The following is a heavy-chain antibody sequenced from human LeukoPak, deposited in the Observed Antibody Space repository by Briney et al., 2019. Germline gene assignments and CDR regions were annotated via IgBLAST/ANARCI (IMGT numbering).Heavy chain of an antibody. J-gene: IGHJ6*02. CDR2: IIPSLDIV. D-gene: IGHD3-22*01. Sequence: SVKVSCKASGATFNNYVITWVRQAPGQGLEWMGMIIPSLDIVNYAQTFQDRVTITADKSTSTAYMELRSLRSEDTAVYYCARGFGGSSGSSDYYGMDVWGQGTTVTDSS. CDR3: ARGFGGSSGSSDYYGMDV. V-gene: IGHV1-69*04. CDR1: GATFNNYV.